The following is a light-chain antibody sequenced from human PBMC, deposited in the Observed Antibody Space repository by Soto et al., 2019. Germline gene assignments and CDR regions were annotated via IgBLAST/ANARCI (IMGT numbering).Light chain of an antibody. CDR3: SSYTSSSIDYV. CDR2: EVS. J-gene: IGLJ1*01. V-gene: IGLV2-14*01. CDR1: SSDVGGYNY. Sequence: QSVLTQPASVSGSPGQSITISCTGTSSDVGGYNYVSWYQQHPGKAPKLMIYEVSNRPSGVSNRFSGSKSGNTASLTISGFQAEDEADYYCSSYTSSSIDYVFGTGTKLTVL.